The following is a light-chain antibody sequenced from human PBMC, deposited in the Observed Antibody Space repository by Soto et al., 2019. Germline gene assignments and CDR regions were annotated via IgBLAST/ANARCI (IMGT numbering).Light chain of an antibody. CDR3: SSYTSDNPDYV. CDR2: EVS. V-gene: IGLV2-14*01. Sequence: QSVLAQPASVSWSPGQSITISCTGTSSDVCAYTSVSWYQQHPGKAPKLIIYEVSNRPPGVSTRFSGSKSASTASLTISGLQAEDEAHYYCSSYTSDNPDYVFATGTKVTVL. J-gene: IGLJ1*01. CDR1: SSDVCAYTS.